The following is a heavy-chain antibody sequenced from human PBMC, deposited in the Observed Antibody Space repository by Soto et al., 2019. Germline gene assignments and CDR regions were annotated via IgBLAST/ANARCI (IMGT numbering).Heavy chain of an antibody. CDR2: INAGNGNT. CDR1: GYTFTSYA. CDR3: ARSRTPYYGSGSSKYNWFDT. J-gene: IGHJ5*02. D-gene: IGHD3-10*01. Sequence: QVQLVQSGAEVKKPGASVKVSCKASGYTFTSYAMHWVRQAPGQRLEWMGWINAGNGNTKYSQKFQGRVTITRDTSASTAYMELSSLRSEDTAVYYCARSRTPYYGSGSSKYNWFDTWGQGTLVTVSS. V-gene: IGHV1-3*01.